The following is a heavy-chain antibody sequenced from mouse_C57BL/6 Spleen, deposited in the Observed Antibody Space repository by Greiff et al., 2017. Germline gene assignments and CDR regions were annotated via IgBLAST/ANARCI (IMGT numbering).Heavy chain of an antibody. CDR2: IYPGDGDT. CDR1: GYAFSSSW. Sequence: VQLVESGPELVKPGASVKISCKASGYAFSSSWMNWVKQRPGKGLEWIGRIYPGDGDTNYNGKFKGKATLTADKSSSTAYMQLSSLTSEDSAVYFCARLWLRRENYFDYWGQGTTLTVSS. D-gene: IGHD2-2*01. V-gene: IGHV1-82*01. J-gene: IGHJ2*01. CDR3: ARLWLRRENYFDY.